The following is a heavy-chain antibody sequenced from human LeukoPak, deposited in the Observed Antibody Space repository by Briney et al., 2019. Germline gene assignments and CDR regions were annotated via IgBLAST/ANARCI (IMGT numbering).Heavy chain of an antibody. CDR1: GGSISSSGYY. CDR3: ARLTLREAYYYGSGSLPDY. V-gene: IGHV4-39*01. D-gene: IGHD3-10*01. Sequence: PSETLSLTCTVSGGSISSSGYYWGWIRQPPGKGLECIGIMSYSGSTYYNPSLKSRVTISVDTSKNQFSLKLSSVTAADTAVYYCARLTLREAYYYGSGSLPDYWGQGTLVTVSS. CDR2: MSYSGST. J-gene: IGHJ4*02.